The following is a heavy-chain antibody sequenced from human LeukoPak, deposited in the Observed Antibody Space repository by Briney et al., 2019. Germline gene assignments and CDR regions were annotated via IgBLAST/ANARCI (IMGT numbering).Heavy chain of an antibody. Sequence: GASVKVSCKVSGYTLTELSMHWVRQAPGKGLEWMGGFDPGDGETIYAQKFQGRVTMTEDTSTDTAYMELSSLRSEDTAVYYCATPYTMVRGVSYYGMDVWGKGTTVTVSS. J-gene: IGHJ6*04. V-gene: IGHV1-24*01. CDR2: FDPGDGET. D-gene: IGHD3-10*01. CDR3: ATPYTMVRGVSYYGMDV. CDR1: GYTLTELS.